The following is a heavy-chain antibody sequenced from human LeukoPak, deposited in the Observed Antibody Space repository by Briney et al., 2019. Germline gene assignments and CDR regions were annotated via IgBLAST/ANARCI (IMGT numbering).Heavy chain of an antibody. Sequence: GGSLRLSCAASGFTVSSNYMSWVRQAPGKGLEWVSVIYSGGSTYYADSVKGRFTISRDNSKNTLYLQMNSLRAEDTAVYYCAKGEVRYFDWLEPGSHYFDYWGQGTLVTVSS. J-gene: IGHJ4*02. CDR2: IYSGGST. CDR1: GFTVSSNY. D-gene: IGHD3-9*01. V-gene: IGHV3-53*01. CDR3: AKGEVRYFDWLEPGSHYFDY.